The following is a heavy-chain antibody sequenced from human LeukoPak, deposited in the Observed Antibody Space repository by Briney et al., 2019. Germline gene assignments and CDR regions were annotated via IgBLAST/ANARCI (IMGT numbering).Heavy chain of an antibody. CDR1: GDSISSSNW. CDR2: IYHSGNT. D-gene: IGHD6-6*01. J-gene: IGHJ6*03. CDR3: ARCESDLSSSPTKYYYYYYYMDV. Sequence: PSGTLSLTCAVSGDSISSSNWWSWVRQPPEKGLEWIGEIYHSGNTNYNPPLKSRVTISLDKSKNQFSLKLNSVTAADTAVYYCARCESDLSSSPTKYYYYYYYMDVWGKGTTVTVSS. V-gene: IGHV4-4*02.